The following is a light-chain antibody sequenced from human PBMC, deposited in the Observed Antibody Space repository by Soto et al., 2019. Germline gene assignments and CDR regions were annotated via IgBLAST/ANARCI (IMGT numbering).Light chain of an antibody. V-gene: IGLV6-57*02. CDR1: SGSIASNY. CDR3: QSYDSSNQDVV. Sequence: NFMLTQPHSVSESPGKTVTISCTGSSGSIASNYVQWYQQRPGSAPTTVIYEDNQRPAGVPDRFSGSTDSSSNSASLTISGRKTEDEADYYCQSYDSSNQDVVFGGGTKLTVL. J-gene: IGLJ2*01. CDR2: EDN.